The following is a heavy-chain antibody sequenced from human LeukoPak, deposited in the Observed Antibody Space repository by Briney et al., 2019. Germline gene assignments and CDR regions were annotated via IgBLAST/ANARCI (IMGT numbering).Heavy chain of an antibody. CDR3: ARHQWWLAPRSFDS. CDR1: GGSISSTGDC. D-gene: IGHD2-8*01. V-gene: IGHV4-39*01. J-gene: IGHJ4*02. CDR2: IYHTATT. Sequence: SETLSLTCTVSGGSISSTGDCWGWIRQSPGKGLEWIGSIYHTATTYHNPSLKSRVTISVDTSKNQFSLKLSSVTAADKAVYYCARHQWWLAPRSFDSWGQGTLVTVSA.